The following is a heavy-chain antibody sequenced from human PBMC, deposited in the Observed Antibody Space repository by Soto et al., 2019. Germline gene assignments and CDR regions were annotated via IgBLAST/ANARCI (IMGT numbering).Heavy chain of an antibody. CDR1: GDSVRNGGYY. J-gene: IGHJ4*02. CDR2: IYYTGST. D-gene: IGHD2-15*01. Sequence: QVQLQESGPGLVKPSQTLSLTCTVSGDSVRNGGYYWNWIRQYPGKGLECIGYIYYTGSTSYNPSLESRLTISADTSKNQFSLRLRSVTAADTAVYYCARDVAATPYFEYWGQGALVTISS. CDR3: ARDVAATPYFEY. V-gene: IGHV4-31*03.